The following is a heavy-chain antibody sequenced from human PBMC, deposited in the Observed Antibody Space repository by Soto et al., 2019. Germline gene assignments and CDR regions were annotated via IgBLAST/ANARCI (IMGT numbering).Heavy chain of an antibody. CDR1: GFTFSSYG. V-gene: IGHV3-30*18. CDR2: ISYDGSNK. Sequence: PGGSLRLSCVASGFTFSSYGMHWVRQAPGKGLEWVAVISYDGSNKYYADSVKGRFTISRDNSKNTLYLQMNSLRAEDTAVYYCAKLSGSYLYGQFDYWGQGTLVTVSS. D-gene: IGHD1-26*01. J-gene: IGHJ4*02. CDR3: AKLSGSYLYGQFDY.